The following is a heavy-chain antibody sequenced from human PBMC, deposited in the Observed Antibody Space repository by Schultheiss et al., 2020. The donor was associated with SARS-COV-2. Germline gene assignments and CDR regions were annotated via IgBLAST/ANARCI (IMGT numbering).Heavy chain of an antibody. J-gene: IGHJ4*02. D-gene: IGHD2-15*01. Sequence: SETLSLTCAVSGYSISSGYYWGWIRQPPGKGLEWIGRIYSSGTTDYNSSLKSRVTMSVDTSTNQFSLKLTSVTAADTAVYYCARDELGYCSGGSCPLYFDNWGQGTLVTVSS. V-gene: IGHV4-38-2*02. CDR1: GYSISSGYY. CDR2: IYSSGTT. CDR3: ARDELGYCSGGSCPLYFDN.